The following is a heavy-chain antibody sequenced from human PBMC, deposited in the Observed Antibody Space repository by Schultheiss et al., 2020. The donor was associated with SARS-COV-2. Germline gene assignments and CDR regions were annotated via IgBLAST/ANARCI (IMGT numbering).Heavy chain of an antibody. J-gene: IGHJ6*02. CDR2: ISGSGGST. D-gene: IGHD3-22*01. CDR3: AKSLNGDSSGYSRYPQYYYYYGMDV. V-gene: IGHV3-23*01. CDR1: GFTFSSYA. Sequence: GGSLRLSCAASGFTFSSYAMSWVRQAPGKGLEWVSAISGSGGSTYYADSVKGRFTISRDNSKNTLYLQMNSLRAEDTAVYSCAKSLNGDSSGYSRYPQYYYYYGMDVWGQGTTVTVSS.